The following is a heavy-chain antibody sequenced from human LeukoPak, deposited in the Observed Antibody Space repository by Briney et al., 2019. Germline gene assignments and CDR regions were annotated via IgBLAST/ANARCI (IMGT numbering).Heavy chain of an antibody. CDR1: GFTVSSNY. V-gene: IGHV3-66*02. J-gene: IGHJ6*03. D-gene: IGHD3-3*01. Sequence: GGSLRLSCAASGFTVSSNYMSWVRQAPGKGLEWASVIYSGGSAYYADSVKGRFTISRDNSKNTLYLQMNSLRAEDTAVYYCARVQSGSITIFGVAPYYYYYYMDVWGKGTTVTVSS. CDR2: IYSGGSA. CDR3: ARVQSGSITIFGVAPYYYYYYMDV.